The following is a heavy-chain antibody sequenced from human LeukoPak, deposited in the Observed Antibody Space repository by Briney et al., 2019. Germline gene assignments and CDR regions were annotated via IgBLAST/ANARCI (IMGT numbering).Heavy chain of an antibody. CDR2: IYYSGST. CDR3: ARGAVEMATIWAFDI. CDR1: GGSISSYY. V-gene: IGHV4-59*01. Sequence: SETLSLTCTVSGGSISSYYWSWIRQPPGKGLEWIGYIYYSGSTNYNPSLKSGVTTSVDTSKNQFSLKLSSVTAADTAVYYCARGAVEMATIWAFDIWGQGTMVTVSS. J-gene: IGHJ3*02. D-gene: IGHD5-24*01.